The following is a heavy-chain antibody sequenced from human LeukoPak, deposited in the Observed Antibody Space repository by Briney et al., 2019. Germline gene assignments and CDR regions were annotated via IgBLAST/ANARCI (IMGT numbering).Heavy chain of an antibody. D-gene: IGHD1-26*01. CDR3: ARGGIVGATTSFDY. CDR1: GFTFSTYA. CDR2: ISGSGGST. V-gene: IGHV3-23*01. J-gene: IGHJ4*02. Sequence: GSLRLSCAASGFTFSTYAMNWVRQAPGKGLEWVSAISGSGGSTYYADSVKGRFTISRDNAKNSLYLQMNSLRAEDTAVYYCARGGIVGATTSFDYWGQGTLVTVSS.